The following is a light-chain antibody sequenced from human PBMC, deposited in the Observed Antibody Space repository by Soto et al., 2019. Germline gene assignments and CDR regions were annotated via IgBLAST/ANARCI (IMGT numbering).Light chain of an antibody. Sequence: EIVLTQSPGTLSLSPGERATLSCRASQSVSNNYLAWYQQKPGQAPRLLIYDASKRATGIPARFSGSGSGTDFTLTISRLQSEDFAVYYCHHYNNWPRTFGQGTKV. CDR3: HHYNNWPRT. CDR2: DAS. CDR1: QSVSNNY. J-gene: IGKJ1*01. V-gene: IGKV3-20*01.